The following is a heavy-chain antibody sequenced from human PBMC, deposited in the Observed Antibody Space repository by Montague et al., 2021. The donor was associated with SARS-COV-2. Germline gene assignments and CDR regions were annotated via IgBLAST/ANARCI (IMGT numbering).Heavy chain of an antibody. D-gene: IGHD4-17*01. Sequence: SETLSLTCTVSGGSVNSGGYYWSWIRQPPGKGLEWIGNIYYSGTTNYNPSLKSRVTISVDTSKSQFSLKLSSVTAADTAVYYCARDRTADDYDDYGTAGYSYYYGMDVWGQGTTVTVSS. CDR2: IYYSGTT. V-gene: IGHV4-61*08. J-gene: IGHJ6*02. CDR1: GGSVNSGGYY. CDR3: ARDRTADDYDDYGTAGYSYYYGMDV.